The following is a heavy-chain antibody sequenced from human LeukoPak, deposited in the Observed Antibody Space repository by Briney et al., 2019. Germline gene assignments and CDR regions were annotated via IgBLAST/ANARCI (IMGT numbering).Heavy chain of an antibody. CDR1: GGSFSGYY. J-gene: IGHJ5*02. CDR3: AGRIAARHRAPFDP. CDR2: INHSGST. D-gene: IGHD6-6*01. Sequence: SETLSLTCAVYGGSFSGYYWSWIRQPPGKGLEWIGEINHSGSTNYNPSLKSRVTISVDTSKNQFSLKLSSVTAAETAVYYCAGRIAARHRAPFDPWGQGTLVTVSS. V-gene: IGHV4-34*01.